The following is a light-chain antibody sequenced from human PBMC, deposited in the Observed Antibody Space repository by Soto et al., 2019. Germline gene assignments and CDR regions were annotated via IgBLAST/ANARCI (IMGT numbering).Light chain of an antibody. Sequence: QSVLTQPRSVSGSPGQSVTISCTGTSRDVGGYIYVSWYQQYPAKAPKVMIYDVSRRPSGVPDRFSGSKSGNTASLTISGLQAEDEAVYYCCSYAGNKTVVFGGGTKVTVL. CDR1: SRDVGGYIY. V-gene: IGLV2-11*01. CDR2: DVS. J-gene: IGLJ3*02. CDR3: CSYAGNKTVV.